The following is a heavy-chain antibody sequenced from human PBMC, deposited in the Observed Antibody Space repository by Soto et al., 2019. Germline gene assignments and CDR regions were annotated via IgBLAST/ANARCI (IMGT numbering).Heavy chain of an antibody. Sequence: QSGGSLRLSCAASGFTFSSYGMHWVRQAPGKGLEWVAVISYDGSNKYYADSVKGRSTISRDNSKNTLYLQMNSLRAEDTAVYYCAKGKRRWYYYDSSGYYYFDYWGQGTLVTVSS. CDR3: AKGKRRWYYYDSSGYYYFDY. D-gene: IGHD3-22*01. V-gene: IGHV3-30*18. CDR1: GFTFSSYG. J-gene: IGHJ4*02. CDR2: ISYDGSNK.